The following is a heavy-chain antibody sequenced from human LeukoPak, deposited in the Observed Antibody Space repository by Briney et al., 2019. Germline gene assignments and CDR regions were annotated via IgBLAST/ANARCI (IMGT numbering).Heavy chain of an antibody. V-gene: IGHV4-39*01. CDR1: GGSVSTTSSY. Sequence: SETLSLTCTVSGGSVSTTSSYWAWIRQPPGRGLEWIGNIFYDGSIYYNSSLKSRLTISVDTSKNQFSLRLSSLTATDSAVYYWATLNVPGWFDPWGQGSLVTVSS. J-gene: IGHJ5*02. CDR3: ATLNVPGWFDP. D-gene: IGHD3-10*02. CDR2: IFYDGSI.